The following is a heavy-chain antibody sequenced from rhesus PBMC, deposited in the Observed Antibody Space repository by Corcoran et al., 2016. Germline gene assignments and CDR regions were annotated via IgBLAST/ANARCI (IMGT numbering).Heavy chain of an antibody. D-gene: IGHD6-19*01. CDR2: IYGSGSST. CDR1: GGSIGSSY. J-gene: IGHJ4*01. Sequence: QLQLQESGPGLVKPSETLSLTCAVSGGSIGSSYWSWISQAPGKVLEWLGDIYGSGSSTTYNPSLKSRVTLSVDTSKNQLSLKLSSVTAADTAVYYCARHSSSYFDYWGQGVLVTVSS. CDR3: ARHSSSYFDY. V-gene: IGHV4-169*01.